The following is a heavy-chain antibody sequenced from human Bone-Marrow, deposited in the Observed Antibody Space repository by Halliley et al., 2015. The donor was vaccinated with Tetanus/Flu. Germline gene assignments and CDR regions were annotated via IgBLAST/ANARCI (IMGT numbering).Heavy chain of an antibody. CDR2: ISVYNGIT. V-gene: IGHV1-18*01. Sequence: QGLGWLGWISVYNGITKYAQKFQGRVPMTADTSTSTAYMDLRSLRSDDTAVYYCAREAGDWDYWGQGTLVTVSS. CDR3: AREAGDWDY. J-gene: IGHJ4*02. D-gene: IGHD7-27*01.